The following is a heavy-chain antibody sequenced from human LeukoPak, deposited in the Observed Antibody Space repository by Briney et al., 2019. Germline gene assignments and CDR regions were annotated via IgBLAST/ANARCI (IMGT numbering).Heavy chain of an antibody. Sequence: SETLSPTCAVYGGSFSGYYWSWIRQPPGKGLEWIGEINHSGSTNYNPSLKSRVTISVDTSKNQFSLKLSSVTAADTAVYYCASRKRDERNNTRFDYWGQGTLVTVSS. V-gene: IGHV4-34*01. J-gene: IGHJ4*02. CDR3: ASRKRDERNNTRFDY. D-gene: IGHD5-24*01. CDR1: GGSFSGYY. CDR2: INHSGST.